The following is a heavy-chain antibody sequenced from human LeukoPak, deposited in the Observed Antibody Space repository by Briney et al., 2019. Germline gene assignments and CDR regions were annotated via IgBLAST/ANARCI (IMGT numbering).Heavy chain of an antibody. CDR3: ARRNIRFLELDF. CDR1: GYAFNSYG. D-gene: IGHD3-3*01. CDR2: MNPNSGNT. J-gene: IGHJ4*02. V-gene: IGHV1-8*02. Sequence: ASVKVSCKTSGYAFNSYGINWVRQATGQGLEWMGWMNPNSGNTGYAQKLQGRVTMTRNTSIRTAYMELSGLRPEDTAVYYCARRNIRFLELDFWGQGTLVTVSS.